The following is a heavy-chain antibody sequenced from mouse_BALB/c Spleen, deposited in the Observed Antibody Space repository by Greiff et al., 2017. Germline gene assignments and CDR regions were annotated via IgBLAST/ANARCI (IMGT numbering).Heavy chain of an antibody. V-gene: IGHV5-4*02. CDR1: GFTFSDYY. J-gene: IGHJ4*01. Sequence: EVKVVESGGGLVKPGGSLKLSCAASGFTFSDYYMYWVRQTPEKRLEWVATISDGGSYTYYPDSVKGRFTISRDNAKNNLYLQMSSLKSEDTAMYYCARADYDGAMDYWGQGTSVTVSS. D-gene: IGHD2-4*01. CDR3: ARADYDGAMDY. CDR2: ISDGGSYT.